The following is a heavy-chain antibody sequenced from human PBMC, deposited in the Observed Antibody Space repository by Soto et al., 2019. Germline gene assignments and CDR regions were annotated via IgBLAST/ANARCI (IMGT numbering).Heavy chain of an antibody. J-gene: IGHJ6*02. CDR2: VYSSGRT. CDR3: ATLGIAGTTSHYYYGMDV. CDR1: GVSITSGDYN. Sequence: QVQLQESGPGLVKPSQTLSLTCTVSGVSITSGDYNWSWLRQAPGKGLEWIGFVYSSGRTYSNPSLKIRLTMSADTSKNQFSLKVNSVTAADTAVYYCATLGIAGTTSHYYYGMDVWGQGTPVAVSS. V-gene: IGHV4-30-4*01. D-gene: IGHD1-7*01.